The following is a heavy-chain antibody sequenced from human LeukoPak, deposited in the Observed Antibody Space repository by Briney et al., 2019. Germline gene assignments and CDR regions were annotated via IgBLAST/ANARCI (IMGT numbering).Heavy chain of an antibody. J-gene: IGHJ3*02. D-gene: IGHD4-17*01. V-gene: IGHV4-59*11. CDR2: IYYSGST. CDR3: ARLYGIDAFDI. CDR1: GDSRDYHK. Sequence: SETLSLTCTVSGDSRDYHKWNWIRQPPGKGLEWLGYIYYSGSTNYNPALKSRVTISVDTSKNQFSLKLNSVTSADTAVYYCARLYGIDAFDIWGQGTMVTVSS.